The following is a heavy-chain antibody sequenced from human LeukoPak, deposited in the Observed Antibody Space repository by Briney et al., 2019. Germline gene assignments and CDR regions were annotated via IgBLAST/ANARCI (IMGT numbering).Heavy chain of an antibody. CDR1: GHSFTSYW. J-gene: IGHJ6*02. D-gene: IGHD3-16*01. Sequence: GESLKISCKGSGHSFTSYWISWVRQMPGKGLEWMGRIDPSDSYTNYSPSFQGHVTISADKSISTAYLQWSSLKASDTAMYYCARNRVTSYYYYGMDVWGQGTTVTVSS. CDR2: IDPSDSYT. CDR3: ARNRVTSYYYYGMDV. V-gene: IGHV5-10-1*01.